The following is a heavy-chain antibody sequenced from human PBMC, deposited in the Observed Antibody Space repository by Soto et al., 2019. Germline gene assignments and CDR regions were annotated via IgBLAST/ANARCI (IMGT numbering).Heavy chain of an antibody. Sequence: QVQLQESGPGLVKPSETLSLTCTVSGGSISNYYWSWIRQPPGKGLEWIGYIHYSGSTKYNPSLKSRVTISADTSKNQFSLKLSSVTAADAAVYYCARGHYDFWSGYFVTIDYWGQGTLVTVSS. V-gene: IGHV4-59*08. CDR3: ARGHYDFWSGYFVTIDY. J-gene: IGHJ4*02. D-gene: IGHD3-3*01. CDR2: IHYSGST. CDR1: GGSISNYY.